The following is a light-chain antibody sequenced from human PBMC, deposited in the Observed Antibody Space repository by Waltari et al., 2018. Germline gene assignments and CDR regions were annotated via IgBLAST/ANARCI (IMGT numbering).Light chain of an antibody. J-gene: IGKJ1*01. CDR2: WAY. CDR3: QQYYSSRT. V-gene: IGKV4-1*01. Sequence: DIVMTQSPDSLAVSLGERVTINCKSSQSVLYSSNNKNYLAWYQQKPGQPPKLLIYWAYNRESGVPDRFSGSGSGTDFTLTISSLQAEDVAVYYCQQYYSSRTFGQGTKVEIK. CDR1: QSVLYSSNNKNY.